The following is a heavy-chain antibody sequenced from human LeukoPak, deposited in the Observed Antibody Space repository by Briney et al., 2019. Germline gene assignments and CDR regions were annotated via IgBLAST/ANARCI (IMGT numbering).Heavy chain of an antibody. CDR2: ISSSSSYI. J-gene: IGHJ4*02. D-gene: IGHD2-21*01. CDR3: ARDRDWAFDY. Sequence: GGSLRLSCAASGFTFSSYGMNWVRQAPGKGLEWVSSISSSSSYIYYADSVKGRFTISRDNSKNTLSLQMNSLRTEDTAVYYCARDRDWAFDYWGQGILVTVSS. V-gene: IGHV3-21*01. CDR1: GFTFSSYG.